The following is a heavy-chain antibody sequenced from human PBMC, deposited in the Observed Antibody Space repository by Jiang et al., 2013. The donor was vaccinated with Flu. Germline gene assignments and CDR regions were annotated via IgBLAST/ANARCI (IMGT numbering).Heavy chain of an antibody. J-gene: IGHJ6*02. CDR2: VDTA. D-gene: IGHD2-2*01. CDR3: ARGDIVVVPAASPYYYYYYGMDV. V-gene: IGHV1-69*01. Sequence: VDTANYAQEFQGRVTITADESTSTAYMELSSLRSEDTAVYYCARGDIVVVPAASPYYYYYYGMDVWGQGTTVTVSS.